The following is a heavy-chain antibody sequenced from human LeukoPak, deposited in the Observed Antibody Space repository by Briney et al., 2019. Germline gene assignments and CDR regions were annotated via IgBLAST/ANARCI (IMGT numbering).Heavy chain of an antibody. CDR1: GFIFSSFW. D-gene: IGHD3-22*01. Sequence: GGSLRLSCTAAGFIFSSFWMAWVRQAPGKGLEWVANIKPDGSLQFYGDSVKGRFTISRDNSKNSLYLQMNNLRAEDTALYYCATSYDSSGCDWGQGTLVTVSS. J-gene: IGHJ4*02. CDR2: IKPDGSLQ. CDR3: ATSYDSSGCD. V-gene: IGHV3-7*01.